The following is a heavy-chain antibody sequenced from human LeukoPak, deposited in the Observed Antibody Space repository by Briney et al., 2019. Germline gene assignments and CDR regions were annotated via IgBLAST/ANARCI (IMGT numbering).Heavy chain of an antibody. D-gene: IGHD6-19*01. CDR1: GFTFSSYA. Sequence: PGGSLRLSCAASGFTFSSYAMSWVRQAPGKGLEWVSAISGSGGSTYYADSVKGRFTISRDNSKNTVYLQMNSLRADDTAVFYCARAIISSGWYDYWGQGTLVTVSS. CDR2: ISGSGGST. CDR3: ARAIISSGWYDY. J-gene: IGHJ4*02. V-gene: IGHV3-23*01.